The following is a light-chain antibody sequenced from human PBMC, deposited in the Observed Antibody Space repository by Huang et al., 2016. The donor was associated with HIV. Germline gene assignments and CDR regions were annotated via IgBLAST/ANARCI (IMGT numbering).Light chain of an antibody. CDR3: QQLDTYPLT. CDR2: GAS. Sequence: IQLTQSPSSLSASVGDRVTITCRASKDISSYLAWYQQKPVKAPKLLIFGASTLESLVPSRFSGTGSGTDFTLTISSLQPEDFATYYCQQLDTYPLTFGGGTKVEIK. V-gene: IGKV1-9*01. CDR1: KDISSY. J-gene: IGKJ4*01.